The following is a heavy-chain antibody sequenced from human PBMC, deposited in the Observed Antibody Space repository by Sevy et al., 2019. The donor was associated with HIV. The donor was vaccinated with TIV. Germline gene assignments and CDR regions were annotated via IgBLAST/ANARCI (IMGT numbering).Heavy chain of an antibody. CDR1: GFIFSSYS. CDR2: ISSSSKYI. CDR3: ARDPAIAAAVTFDN. D-gene: IGHD6-13*01. J-gene: IGHJ4*02. V-gene: IGHV3-21*01. Sequence: GGSLILSCAASGFIFSSYSINWVRQAPGKGLEWVSSISSSSKYIYYADSVKGRFTISRDNAKNSLYLQMNSLRAEDTAVYYCARDPAIAAAVTFDNWGQGTLVTVSS.